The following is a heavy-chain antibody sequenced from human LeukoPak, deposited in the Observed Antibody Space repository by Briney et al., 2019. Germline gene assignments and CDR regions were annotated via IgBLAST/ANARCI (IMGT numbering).Heavy chain of an antibody. CDR3: ARASYSSSWFGDSDAFDI. CDR1: GYSISSGYY. CDR2: IYHSGST. V-gene: IGHV4-38-2*01. Sequence: SETLSLTCVVSGYSISSGYYWGWIRQPPGNGLEWIGSIYHSGSTYYNPSLKSRVTISVDTSKNQFSLKLSSVTAADTAVYYCARASYSSSWFGDSDAFDIWGQGTMVTVSS. D-gene: IGHD6-13*01. J-gene: IGHJ3*02.